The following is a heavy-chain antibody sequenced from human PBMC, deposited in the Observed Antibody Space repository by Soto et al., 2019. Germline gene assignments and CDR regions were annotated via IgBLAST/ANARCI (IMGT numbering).Heavy chain of an antibody. J-gene: IGHJ4*02. Sequence: GGSLRLSCAASGFTFSSYAMSWVRQAPGKGLEWVSAISGSGGSTYYADSVKGRFTISRDNSKNTLYLQMNSLRAEDTAVYYCAKADSSGYYFSCYYFDYWGQETLVTVSS. CDR2: ISGSGGST. D-gene: IGHD3-22*01. CDR1: GFTFSSYA. CDR3: AKADSSGYYFSCYYFDY. V-gene: IGHV3-23*01.